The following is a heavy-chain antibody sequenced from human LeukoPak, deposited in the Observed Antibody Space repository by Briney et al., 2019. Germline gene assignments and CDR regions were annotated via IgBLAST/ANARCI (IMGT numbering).Heavy chain of an antibody. D-gene: IGHD6-13*01. Sequence: PGGSLRLSCAASGFTFSSYAMSWVRHAPGKGLELVSAISGSGGSTYYADSVKGRFTISRDNSKNTLYLQMNSLRAEDTAVYYCAKDRAQSSSWYSKYFQHWGQGTLVTVSS. V-gene: IGHV3-23*01. J-gene: IGHJ1*01. CDR1: GFTFSSYA. CDR3: AKDRAQSSSWYSKYFQH. CDR2: ISGSGGST.